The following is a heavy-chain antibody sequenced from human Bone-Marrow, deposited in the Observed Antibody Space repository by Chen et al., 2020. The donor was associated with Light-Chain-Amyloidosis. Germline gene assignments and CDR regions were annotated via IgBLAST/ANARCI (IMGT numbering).Heavy chain of an antibody. CDR2: IYSGGST. J-gene: IGHJ4*02. CDR3: ATEGRDPGYSYGYLNY. D-gene: IGHD5-18*01. Sequence: EVQLVESGGGLVKPGGSLRLSCAASGFTFSSYSMNWVRQAPGKGLEWVSLIYSGGSTYYADFVKGRFTISRDSSKNTVYLQKNSLRAEDTALYYCATEGRDPGYSYGYLNYWGQGTLVTVSS. CDR1: GFTFSSYS. V-gene: IGHV3-66*01.